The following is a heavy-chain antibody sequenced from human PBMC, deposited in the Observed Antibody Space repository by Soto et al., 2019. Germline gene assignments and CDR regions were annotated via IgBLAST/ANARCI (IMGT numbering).Heavy chain of an antibody. Sequence: GGSLRLSCAASGFTFSTYWMHWVRQAPGKGLVRVSRIKREGSSTTYADSVKGRFTISRDNAKNTLYLQMSSLRAEDTAVYYCAREGLDTAGFFDIWGQGTMVTVSS. CDR3: AREGLDTAGFFDI. D-gene: IGHD6-13*01. CDR1: GFTFSTYW. CDR2: IKREGSST. V-gene: IGHV3-74*01. J-gene: IGHJ3*02.